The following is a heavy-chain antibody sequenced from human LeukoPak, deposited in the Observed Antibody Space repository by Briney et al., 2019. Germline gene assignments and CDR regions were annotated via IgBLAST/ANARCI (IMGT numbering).Heavy chain of an antibody. D-gene: IGHD1-26*01. CDR2: ISWNSGSI. J-gene: IGHJ4*02. Sequence: GGSLRLSCAASGFTFDDYAMHWVRQAPGKGLEWVSGISWNSGSIGYADSVKGRFTISRDNAKNSLYLQMNSLRAEDTALYYCARAGDSGSYYFDYWGQGTLVTVSS. CDR1: GFTFDDYA. V-gene: IGHV3-9*01. CDR3: ARAGDSGSYYFDY.